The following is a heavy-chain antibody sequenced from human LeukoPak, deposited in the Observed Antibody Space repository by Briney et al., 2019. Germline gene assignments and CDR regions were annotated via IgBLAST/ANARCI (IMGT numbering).Heavy chain of an antibody. CDR1: GFTFSSYS. Sequence: SGGSLRLSCAASGFTFSSYSMNWVRQAPGKGLEWVSYISSGSSTTYYADSVKGRFTISKDNAKSSLFLQMNSLRAEDTAVYYCARDPESGYHYFDYWGQGTLVTVS. CDR3: ARDPESGYHYFDY. V-gene: IGHV3-48*01. CDR2: ISSGSSTT. J-gene: IGHJ4*02. D-gene: IGHD3-3*01.